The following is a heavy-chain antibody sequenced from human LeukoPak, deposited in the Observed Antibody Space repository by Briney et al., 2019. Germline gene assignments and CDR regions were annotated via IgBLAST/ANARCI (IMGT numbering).Heavy chain of an antibody. Sequence: ASVKVSCKASGYTFNSYYMHWVRQAPGQGLEWMGIINPSGGSTSYAQKFQGRVTMTRDTSTSTVYMELSSLRSEDTAVYYCTREGSSWSDFDYWGQGTLVTVSS. CDR1: GYTFNSYY. J-gene: IGHJ4*02. V-gene: IGHV1-46*02. CDR2: INPSGGST. D-gene: IGHD6-13*01. CDR3: TREGSSWSDFDY.